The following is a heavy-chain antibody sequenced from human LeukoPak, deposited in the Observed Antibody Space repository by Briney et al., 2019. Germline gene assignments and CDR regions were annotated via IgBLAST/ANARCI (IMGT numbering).Heavy chain of an antibody. V-gene: IGHV4-59*08. CDR1: GGSIRSYY. J-gene: IGHJ6*02. D-gene: IGHD4-11*01. Sequence: SETLSLTCTVSGGSIRSYYWSWIRQPPGKGLEWIGYIYYSGSTNHNPSLKSRVTISVDTSKNQFSLKLSSVTAADTAVYYCARLQTPYYYGMDVWGQGTTVTVSS. CDR2: IYYSGST. CDR3: ARLQTPYYYGMDV.